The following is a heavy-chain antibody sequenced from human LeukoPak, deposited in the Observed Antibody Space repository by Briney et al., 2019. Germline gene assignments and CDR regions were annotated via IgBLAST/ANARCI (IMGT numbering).Heavy chain of an antibody. V-gene: IGHV3-30-3*01. CDR1: GFTFSSYA. Sequence: PGRSLRLSCAASGFTFSSYAMHWVRQAPGKGLEWVAVISYDGSNKYYADSVEGRFTISRGNSKNTLYLQMNSLRAEDTAVYYCARDAPYFDYWGQGTLVTVSS. J-gene: IGHJ4*02. CDR2: ISYDGSNK. CDR3: ARDAPYFDY.